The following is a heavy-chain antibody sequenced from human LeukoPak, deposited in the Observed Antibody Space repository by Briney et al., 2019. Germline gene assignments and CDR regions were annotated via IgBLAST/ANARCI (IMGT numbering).Heavy chain of an antibody. J-gene: IGHJ5*02. Sequence: GALRLSCAASGFTFSSYWMHWVRQAPGKGPVWVSRINNDGSGTTYADSVKGRFTIPRDDAKNTLYLQMNSLRAEDTAVYYCVRGGESTWSWGQGTLVTVSS. CDR1: GFTFSSYW. CDR3: VRGGESTWS. D-gene: IGHD2-15*01. CDR2: INNDGSGT. V-gene: IGHV3-74*01.